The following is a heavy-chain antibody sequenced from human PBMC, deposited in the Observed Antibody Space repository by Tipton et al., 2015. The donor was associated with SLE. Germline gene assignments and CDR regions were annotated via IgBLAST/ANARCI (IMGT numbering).Heavy chain of an antibody. CDR2: IYYSGST. Sequence: TLSLTCTVSGGSISSYYWSWIRQPPGKGLEWIGYIYYSGSTNYNPSLKSRVTILVDTSKNQFSLKLSSVTAADTAVYYCARVRGSVTYYSPRYYGMDVWGQGTTVTVSS. CDR3: ARVRGSVTYYSPRYYGMDV. J-gene: IGHJ6*02. V-gene: IGHV4-59*08. D-gene: IGHD3-10*01. CDR1: GGSISSYY.